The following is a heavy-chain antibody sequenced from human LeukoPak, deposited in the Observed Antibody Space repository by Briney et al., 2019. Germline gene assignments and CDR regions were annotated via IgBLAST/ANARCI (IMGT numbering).Heavy chain of an antibody. CDR3: AIGGYSSSIGY. D-gene: IGHD6-6*01. J-gene: IGHJ4*02. CDR2: INHSGST. CDR1: GGSFSGYY. V-gene: IGHV4-34*01. Sequence: PSETLSLTCAVYGGSFSGYYWSWIRQPPGKRLEWIGEINHSGSTNYNPSLKSRVTISVDTSKNQFSLKLSSVTAADTAVYYCAIGGYSSSIGYWGQGTLVTVSS.